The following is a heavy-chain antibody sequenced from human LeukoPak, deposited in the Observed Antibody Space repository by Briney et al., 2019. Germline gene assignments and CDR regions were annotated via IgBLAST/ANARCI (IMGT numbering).Heavy chain of an antibody. D-gene: IGHD1-26*01. Sequence: GGSLRLSSAAPGFTSSSYATSWVRQAPGKGLEWVSAISGSGGRTYYADSVKGRFTISRDNSKNTLYLQMNSLRAEDTAVYYCARVAGAPNWYDPWGQGTLVTVSS. CDR3: ARVAGAPNWYDP. V-gene: IGHV3-23*01. CDR2: ISGSGGRT. CDR1: GFTSSSYA. J-gene: IGHJ5*02.